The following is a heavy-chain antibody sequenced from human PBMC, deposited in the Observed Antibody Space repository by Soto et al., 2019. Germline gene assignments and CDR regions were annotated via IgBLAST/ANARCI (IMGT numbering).Heavy chain of an antibody. CDR1: GFTFSSYS. CDR3: ARSSRRPGCIAAAVCRLDAFDI. Sequence: GGSLRLSCASSGFTFSSYSMNWVRQAPGKGLEWVSSISNSSSYIYYADSVKGRFTISRDNAKNSLYLQMNSLRAEDTAVYYCARSSRRPGCIAAAVCRLDAFDIWGQGTMVTVSS. D-gene: IGHD6-13*01. J-gene: IGHJ3*02. V-gene: IGHV3-21*01. CDR2: ISNSSSYI.